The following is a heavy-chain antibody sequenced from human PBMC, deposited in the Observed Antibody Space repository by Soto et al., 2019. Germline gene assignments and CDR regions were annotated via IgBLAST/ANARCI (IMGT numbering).Heavy chain of an antibody. V-gene: IGHV4-4*07. CDR3: ARDVRYAYDF. J-gene: IGHJ4*02. Sequence: VPLQESGPGLVKPSETLSLTCTVSGGSISHYYWSWIRQPAGKGLAWIGRIYGSGGTNYNPSLKSRVTMSVDTSKNQFSLRLTSVSAADTAVYYCARDVRYAYDFWGQGTLVTVSS. CDR2: IYGSGGT. CDR1: GGSISHYY. D-gene: IGHD3-3*01.